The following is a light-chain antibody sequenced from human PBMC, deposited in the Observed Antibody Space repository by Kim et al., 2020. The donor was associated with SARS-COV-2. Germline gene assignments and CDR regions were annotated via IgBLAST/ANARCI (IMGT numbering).Light chain of an antibody. CDR3: QHHSNWPLT. Sequence: LSPGERATHSCRASQSVSNYLAWYQQKPGQAPRLLMYDPFNRATGIPARFSGSGSGTDFTLTISSLEPEDFAVYYCQHHSNWPLTFGGGTKVDIK. CDR1: QSVSNY. CDR2: DPF. J-gene: IGKJ4*01. V-gene: IGKV3-11*01.